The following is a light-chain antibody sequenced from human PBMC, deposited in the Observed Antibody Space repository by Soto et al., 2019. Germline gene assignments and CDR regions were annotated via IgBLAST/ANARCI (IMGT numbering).Light chain of an antibody. Sequence: SYELTQTPSVSVAPGQTARITCGGNTIGTKSVHWYQQKPGQAPVLVVYVDSDRPSGIPERFSGSNSGNTATLTISRVVAGDEADYYCQVWDSYSDHVVFGGGTQLTVL. CDR1: TIGTKS. CDR2: VDS. CDR3: QVWDSYSDHVV. J-gene: IGLJ2*01. V-gene: IGLV3-21*02.